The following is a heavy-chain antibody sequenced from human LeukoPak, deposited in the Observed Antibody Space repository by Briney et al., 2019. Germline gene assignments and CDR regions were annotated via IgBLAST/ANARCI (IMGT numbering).Heavy chain of an antibody. CDR2: IRSKAYGGTT. CDR1: GFTFGDYA. D-gene: IGHD2-8*01. CDR3: TRPRGLPRYIQWCFDY. V-gene: IGHV3-49*04. J-gene: IGHJ4*02. Sequence: SGGSLRLSCTASGFTFGDYAMSGVRQAPGKGLEWVGFIRSKAYGGTTEYAASVKGRFTISRDDSKSIAYLQMNSLKTEDTAVYYCTRPRGLPRYIQWCFDYWGQGTLVTVSS.